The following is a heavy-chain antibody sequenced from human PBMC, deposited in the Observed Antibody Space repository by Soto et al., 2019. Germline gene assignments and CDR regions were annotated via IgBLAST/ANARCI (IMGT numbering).Heavy chain of an antibody. Sequence: ASVKVSCKASGYTFTGYAMPWVRQAPGQRLEWMGWIYAGNGNTKYSQQFRGRVTITRDTSASTAYMELSSLRSEDTAVYYCARDRQQLNWCDPWGQGPLGTVSS. D-gene: IGHD6-13*01. CDR1: GYTFTGYA. CDR3: ARDRQQLNWCDP. V-gene: IGHV1-3*01. J-gene: IGHJ5*02. CDR2: IYAGNGNT.